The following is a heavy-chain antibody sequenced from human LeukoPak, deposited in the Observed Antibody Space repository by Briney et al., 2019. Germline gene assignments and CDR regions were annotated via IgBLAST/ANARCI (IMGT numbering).Heavy chain of an antibody. J-gene: IGHJ5*02. CDR1: GGSISSYY. CDR3: ARGYCSSTSCSANWFDP. D-gene: IGHD2-2*01. V-gene: IGHV4-59*08. Sequence: SETLSLTCTVSGGSISSYYWSWIRQPPGKGLEWIGYIYYSGSTNYNPSLKSRVTISVDTSKNQFSLKLSSVTAADTAVYYCARGYCSSTSCSANWFDPWGQRTLVTVSS. CDR2: IYYSGST.